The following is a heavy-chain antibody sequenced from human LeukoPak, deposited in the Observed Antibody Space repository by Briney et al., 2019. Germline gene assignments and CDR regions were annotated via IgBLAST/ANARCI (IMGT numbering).Heavy chain of an antibody. J-gene: IGHJ4*02. CDR1: GGSVSSGTYY. CDR3: ARGGTQLTFPV. CDR2: IYYSGST. V-gene: IGHV4-61*01. Sequence: SETLSLTCTVSGGSVSSGTYYWSWIRQPPGKGLEWIGYIYYSGSTNYNPSLKSRVTISVDTSKNQFSLKLSSVTAADTAVYYCARGGTQLTFPVWGQGTLVTVSS. D-gene: IGHD4/OR15-4a*01.